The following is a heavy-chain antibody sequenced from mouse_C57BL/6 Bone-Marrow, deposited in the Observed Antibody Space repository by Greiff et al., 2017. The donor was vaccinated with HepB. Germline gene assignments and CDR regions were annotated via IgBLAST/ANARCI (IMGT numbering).Heavy chain of an antibody. CDR3: TRWDTAASCYFDY. J-gene: IGHJ2*01. D-gene: IGHD4-1*01. V-gene: IGHV1-5*01. CDR2: IYPGNSDT. Sequence: EVQLQQSGTVLARPGASVKMSCKTSGYTFTSYWMHWVKQRPGQGLEWIGAIYPGNSDTSYNQKFKGKAKLTAVTSSSTAYMELSSLTTEDSAVYYCTRWDTAASCYFDYWGQGTTLTVSS. CDR1: GYTFTSYW.